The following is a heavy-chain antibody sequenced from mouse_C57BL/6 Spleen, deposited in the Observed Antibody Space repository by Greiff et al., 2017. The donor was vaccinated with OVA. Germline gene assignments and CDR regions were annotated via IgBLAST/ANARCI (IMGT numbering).Heavy chain of an antibody. D-gene: IGHD2-3*01. CDR1: GYTFTNYW. J-gene: IGHJ1*03. CDR2: IYPGGGYT. CDR3: SRSGSCYDPSYWYFDV. Sequence: VQLQQSGAELVRPGTSVKMSCKASGYTFTNYWIGWAKQRPGHGLEWIGDIYPGGGYTNYNEKFKGKATLTADKSSSTAYMQFSSLTSEDSAIYYCSRSGSCYDPSYWYFDVWGTVTTVTVSS. V-gene: IGHV1-63*01.